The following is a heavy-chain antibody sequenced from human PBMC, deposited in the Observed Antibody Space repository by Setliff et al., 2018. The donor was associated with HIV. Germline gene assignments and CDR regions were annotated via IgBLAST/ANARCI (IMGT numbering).Heavy chain of an antibody. D-gene: IGHD3-16*01. CDR1: GGSISRGGYY. CDR3: VRETLYSYVDV. V-gene: IGHV4-31*03. J-gene: IGHJ6*04. CDR2: IYSSGTT. Sequence: TLSLTCRVSGGSISRGGYYWTWVRHHPGKALEWIGYIYSSGTTYYNPSPKGRILMSVDVSRNEFSLTLRSVIAADTAIYYCVRETLYSYVDVWGKGTKVTVPQ.